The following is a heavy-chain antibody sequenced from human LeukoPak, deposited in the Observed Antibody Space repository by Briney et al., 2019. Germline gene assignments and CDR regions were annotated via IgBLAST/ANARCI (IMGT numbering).Heavy chain of an antibody. Sequence: ASVKVSCKASGYTFTGYYIHWVRQAPGQGLEWMGWINPNSGVTNYAQKFQGSVTMTRYTSISTAYMELSRLRSDDTAVYYCARDFGIAAAGNWFDPWGQGTLVTVSS. J-gene: IGHJ5*02. CDR2: INPNSGVT. V-gene: IGHV1-2*02. CDR1: GYTFTGYY. CDR3: ARDFGIAAAGNWFDP. D-gene: IGHD6-13*01.